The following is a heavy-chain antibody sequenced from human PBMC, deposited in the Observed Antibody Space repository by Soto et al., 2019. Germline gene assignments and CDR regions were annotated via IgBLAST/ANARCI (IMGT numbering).Heavy chain of an antibody. CDR3: AHTAFWLGELGGAFDT. CDR2: IYGDDDK. Sequence: ESGPTLVNPTQTLTLTCTFSGFSLATRGVGVGWIRQPPEKALEWLAVIYGDDDKRYSLSLKTRVTITKDSSRNQVVLTMTNMDPVDTATYFCAHTAFWLGELGGAFDTWGQGTVVTVSS. J-gene: IGHJ3*02. D-gene: IGHD3-10*01. CDR1: GFSLATRGVG. V-gene: IGHV2-5*02.